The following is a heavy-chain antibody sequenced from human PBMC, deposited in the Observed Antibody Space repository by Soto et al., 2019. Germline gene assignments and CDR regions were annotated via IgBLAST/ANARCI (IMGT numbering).Heavy chain of an antibody. CDR2: IYYSGST. Sequence: SETLSLTCTVSGGSISSYYWSWIRQPPGKGLEWIGYIYYSGSTNYNPSLKSRVTISVDTSKNQFSLKLSSVTAADTAVYYCARQSPPTLDYGETHPYKHDAFDIWGQGTMVTVSS. V-gene: IGHV4-59*08. CDR1: GGSISSYY. CDR3: ARQSPPTLDYGETHPYKHDAFDI. J-gene: IGHJ3*02. D-gene: IGHD4-17*01.